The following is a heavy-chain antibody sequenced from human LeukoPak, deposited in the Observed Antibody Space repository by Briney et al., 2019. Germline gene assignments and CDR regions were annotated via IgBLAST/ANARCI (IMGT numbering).Heavy chain of an antibody. CDR2: ISAYNGNT. CDR1: GYTFTSYG. CDR3: ARDFCSSTSCYTFSWFDP. V-gene: IGHV1-18*01. J-gene: IGHJ5*02. Sequence: ASVKFSCKASGYTFTSYGISWVRQAPGQGLEWMGWISAYNGNTNYAQKLQGRVTMTTDTSTSTAYMELRSLRSDDTAVYYCARDFCSSTSCYTFSWFDPWGQGTLVTVSS. D-gene: IGHD2-2*02.